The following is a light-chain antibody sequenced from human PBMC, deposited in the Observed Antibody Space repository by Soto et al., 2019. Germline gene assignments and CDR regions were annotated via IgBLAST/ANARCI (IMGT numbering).Light chain of an antibody. CDR1: SSNIGAGYD. CDR2: GNS. CDR3: QSYDSSLSVVV. Sequence: QSVMTQPPSVSGAPGRRVTISCTGSSSNIGAGYDVHWYQQLPGTAPKLLIYGNSNRPSGVPDRFSGSKSGTSASLAITGLQAEDEADYYCQSYDSSLSVVVFGGGTKLTV. J-gene: IGLJ2*01. V-gene: IGLV1-40*01.